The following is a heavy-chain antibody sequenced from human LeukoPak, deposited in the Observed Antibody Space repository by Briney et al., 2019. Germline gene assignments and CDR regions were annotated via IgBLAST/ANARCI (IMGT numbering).Heavy chain of an antibody. CDR3: AKDYYDSSGYYFNYGMDV. D-gene: IGHD3-22*01. CDR1: GFTFSSYA. J-gene: IGHJ6*02. Sequence: LSGGSLRLSCAASGFTFSSYAMSWVRQAPGKGLEWVSAISGSGGSTYYADSVKGRFTISRDNSKNTLYLQMNSLRAGDTAVYYCAKDYYDSSGYYFNYGMDVWGQGTTVTVSS. CDR2: ISGSGGST. V-gene: IGHV3-23*01.